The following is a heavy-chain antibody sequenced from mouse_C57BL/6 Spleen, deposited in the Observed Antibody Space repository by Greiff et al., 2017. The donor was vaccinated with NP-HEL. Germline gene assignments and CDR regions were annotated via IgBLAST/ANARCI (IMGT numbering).Heavy chain of an antibody. CDR2: IDPSDSET. D-gene: IGHD1-1*01. V-gene: IGHV1-52*01. CDR1: GYTFTSYW. Sequence: QVQLQQPGAELVRPGSSVKLSCKASGYTFTSYWMHWVKQRPIQGLEWIGNIDPSDSETHYNQKFKDKATLTVDKSSSTAYMQLSSLTSEDSAVYYCARWRYYGSPPMDYWGQGTSVTVSS. J-gene: IGHJ4*01. CDR3: ARWRYYGSPPMDY.